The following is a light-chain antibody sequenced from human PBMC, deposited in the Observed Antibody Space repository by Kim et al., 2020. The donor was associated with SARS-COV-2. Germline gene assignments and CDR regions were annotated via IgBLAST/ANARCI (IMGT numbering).Light chain of an antibody. V-gene: IGKV1-39*01. CDR1: QSISSY. J-gene: IGKJ4*01. CDR2: AAS. CDR3: QQSYSTPDT. Sequence: DIQMTQSPSSLSASVGDRVTITCRASQSISSYLNWYQQKPGKAPKLLIYAASSLQSGVPSRFGGSGSGTDFTLTISSLQPEDFATYYCQQSYSTPDTFGGGTKLEIK.